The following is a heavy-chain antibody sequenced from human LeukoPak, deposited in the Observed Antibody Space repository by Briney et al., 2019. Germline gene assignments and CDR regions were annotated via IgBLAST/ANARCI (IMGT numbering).Heavy chain of an antibody. CDR2: INPNSGGT. Sequence: ASVKVSCKASGYTFTGYYMHWVRQAPGQGLEGMGWINPNSGGTNYAQKFQGRVTMTRDTSISTAYMELSRLRSDDTAVYYCARGHSGYDFSPRDAWDWFDPWGQGTLVTVSS. CDR3: ARGHSGYDFSPRDAWDWFDP. CDR1: GYTFTGYY. V-gene: IGHV1-2*02. D-gene: IGHD5-12*01. J-gene: IGHJ5*02.